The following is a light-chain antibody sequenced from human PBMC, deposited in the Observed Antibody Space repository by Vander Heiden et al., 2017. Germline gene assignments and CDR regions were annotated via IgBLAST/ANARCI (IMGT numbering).Light chain of an antibody. CDR2: KDS. CDR3: LSADSSGTVV. CDR1: ALPKKY. V-gene: IGLV3-16*01. Sequence: HEPTPSPPVSRSLGQMARITCSGEALPKKYAYWYQQKPGQFPVLVIYKDSERPSGIPERFSGSSSGTIVTLTISGVQAEDEADYYCLSADSSGTVVFGGGTKLTVL. J-gene: IGLJ3*02.